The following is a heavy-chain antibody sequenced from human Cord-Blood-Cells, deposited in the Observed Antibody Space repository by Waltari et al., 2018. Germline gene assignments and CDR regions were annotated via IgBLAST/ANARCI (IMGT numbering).Heavy chain of an antibody. V-gene: IGHV4-59*01. CDR1: GGSISSYY. CDR2: IYYSGST. D-gene: IGHD7-27*01. J-gene: IGHJ4*02. Sequence: QVQLQESGPGLVKPSETLSLTSTAPGGSISSYYWSWIRQPPGKGLEWIGYIYYSGSTNYNPSLKSRVTISVDTSKNQFSLKLSSVTAADTAVYYCAREVTGDYFDYWGQGTLVTVSS. CDR3: AREVTGDYFDY.